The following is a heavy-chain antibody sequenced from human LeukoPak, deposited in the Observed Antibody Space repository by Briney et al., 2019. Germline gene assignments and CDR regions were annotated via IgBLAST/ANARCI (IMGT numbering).Heavy chain of an antibody. D-gene: IGHD3-3*01. CDR1: GGSFSGYY. Sequence: SETLSLTCAVYGGSFSGYYWSWIRQPPGKGLEWIGEINHSGSTNYNPSLKSRVTISVDTSKNQFSLKLSSVTAADTAVYYCARGIRGLLYPLWVYWGQGTLVTVSS. CDR2: INHSGST. CDR3: ARGIRGLLYPLWVY. J-gene: IGHJ4*02. V-gene: IGHV4-34*01.